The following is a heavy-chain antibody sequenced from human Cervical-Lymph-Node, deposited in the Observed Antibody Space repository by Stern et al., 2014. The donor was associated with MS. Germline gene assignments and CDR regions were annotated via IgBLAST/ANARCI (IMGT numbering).Heavy chain of an antibody. D-gene: IGHD3-16*01. CDR3: ARDALNVRGTFDI. Sequence: EVQLVESGGGLVRPGGSLRLSCRASGFTFSTSSMNGVRQAPGKGLEWVSSITSGSTYIYYADAVKGRFTISRDNAKNSLYLQMNSLRAEDTALYYCARDALNVRGTFDIWGQGTIVSVSS. CDR1: GFTFSTSS. V-gene: IGHV3-21*01. J-gene: IGHJ3*02. CDR2: ITSGSTYI.